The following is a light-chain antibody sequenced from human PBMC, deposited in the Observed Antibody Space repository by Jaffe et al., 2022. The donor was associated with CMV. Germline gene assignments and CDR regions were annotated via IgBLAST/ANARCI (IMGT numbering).Light chain of an antibody. CDR2: AAS. CDR3: QQYNSWPLT. CDR1: ESVSSD. V-gene: IGKV3-15*01. J-gene: IGKJ4*01. Sequence: EIVMTQSPATLSVSPGDRATLSCRASESVSSDLAWYQHKPGQAPRLLIYAASTRATGIPARFSGSESGTEFTLTISSLQSEDFVVYYCQQYNSWPLTFGGGTKVEIK.